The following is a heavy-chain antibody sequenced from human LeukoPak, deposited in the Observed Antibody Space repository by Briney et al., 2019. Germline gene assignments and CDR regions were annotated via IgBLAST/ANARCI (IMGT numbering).Heavy chain of an antibody. J-gene: IGHJ4*02. Sequence: PGGSLRLSCAASGFTVSSNYMSWVRQAPGKGLEWVSVIYSGGSTYYADSVKGRFTIFRDNSKNTLYLQMNSLRAEDTAVYYCARDGGYYYGSGSYPYWGQGTLVTVSS. D-gene: IGHD3-10*01. CDR3: ARDGGYYYGSGSYPY. V-gene: IGHV3-66*01. CDR1: GFTVSSNY. CDR2: IYSGGST.